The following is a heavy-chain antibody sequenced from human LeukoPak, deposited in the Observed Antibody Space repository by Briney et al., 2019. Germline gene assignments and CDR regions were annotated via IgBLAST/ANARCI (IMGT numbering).Heavy chain of an antibody. V-gene: IGHV3-74*01. CDR3: ARDTPRAYYYDSSGSREDY. J-gene: IGHJ4*02. D-gene: IGHD3-22*01. CDR2: INSDGSST. Sequence: GGSLRLSCAASGFTFSSYWMHWVRQAPGKGLLGVSRINSDGSSTSYADSVKGRFTISRDNAKNTLYLQMNSLRAEDTAVYYCARDTPRAYYYDSSGSREDYWGQGTLVTVSS. CDR1: GFTFSSYW.